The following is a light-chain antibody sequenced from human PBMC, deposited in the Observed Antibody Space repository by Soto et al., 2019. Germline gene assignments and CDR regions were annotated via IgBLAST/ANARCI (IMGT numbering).Light chain of an antibody. Sequence: EIVLTQSPGTLSLSPGERATLSCRASQSVSSKLAWYQQKPGQAPRLLIYGASTRATGIPARFSGSGSGTEFTLIISSLQSEDFAVYYCRQYNTWPRTFGQGTKVDIK. J-gene: IGKJ1*01. V-gene: IGKV3-15*01. CDR2: GAS. CDR3: RQYNTWPRT. CDR1: QSVSSK.